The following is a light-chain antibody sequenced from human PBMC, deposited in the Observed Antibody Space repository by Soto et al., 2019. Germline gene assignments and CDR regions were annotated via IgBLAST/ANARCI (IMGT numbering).Light chain of an antibody. V-gene: IGKV1-33*01. Sequence: DIQMTQSPSSLSVSVADRVTITCQASHDITNFLNWYQQKTGKAPKILIYDVSKLETGVPSRFSGSRSGTDFTLTISRLQPEDIETYFCQQYDDLPITFGQGTRLEIK. CDR3: QQYDDLPIT. CDR1: HDITNF. J-gene: IGKJ5*01. CDR2: DVS.